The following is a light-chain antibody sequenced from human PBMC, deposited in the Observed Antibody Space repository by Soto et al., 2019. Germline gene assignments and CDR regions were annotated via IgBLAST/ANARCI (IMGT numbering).Light chain of an antibody. J-gene: IGKJ4*01. CDR3: QQYGSSPLT. V-gene: IGKV3-20*01. CDR2: GTS. Sequence: EIVLTQSPGTLSLSPGERATLSCRASQYVSTTFFAWYQQKPGQAPRLLIYGTSNRATGIPDRFSGSGSGTYFTLTISRPEPEDVAVYYCQQYGSSPLTFGGGTRMEIK. CDR1: QYVSTTF.